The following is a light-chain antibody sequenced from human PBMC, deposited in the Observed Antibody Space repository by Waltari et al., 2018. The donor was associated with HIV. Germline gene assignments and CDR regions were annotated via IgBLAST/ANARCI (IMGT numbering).Light chain of an antibody. CDR2: KTS. CDR1: QIIDYW. Sequence: DVQMTQSPSPLSASVGDRVSITCRASQIIDYWLAWYQQKPGQPPKLLIYKTSYLESGVPTRFTGSESGADFTLTIDGLQPDDFATYYCQQYNSHSYTFGQGTKLDIK. J-gene: IGKJ2*01. V-gene: IGKV1-5*03. CDR3: QQYNSHSYT.